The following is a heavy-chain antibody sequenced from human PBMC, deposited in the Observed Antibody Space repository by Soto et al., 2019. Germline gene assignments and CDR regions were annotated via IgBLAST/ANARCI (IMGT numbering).Heavy chain of an antibody. Sequence: QVQLVESGGDLVKPGGSLRLSCAASGYTFSDYYMSWIRQAPGKGLEWISYIDTSGPKRYYADSVKGRFTITRDNAKNSVDLEMNSLTNEDTAVYYWAIFYVIWGGYLSPVDYWCQGTLVTVSS. J-gene: IGHJ4*02. CDR1: GYTFSDYY. D-gene: IGHD3-3*01. CDR2: IDTSGPKR. V-gene: IGHV3-11*01. CDR3: AIFYVIWGGYLSPVDY.